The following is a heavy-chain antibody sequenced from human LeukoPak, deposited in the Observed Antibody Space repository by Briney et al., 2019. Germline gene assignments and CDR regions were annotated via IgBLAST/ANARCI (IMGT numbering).Heavy chain of an antibody. CDR2: ISDSGGS. Sequence: SETLSLTCSVSGGSVSSCISYWSWIRQPPGEGLEWIAYISDSGGSDYNPSLRGRVTISLDTSKNQFSLRLTSVTAADTAVYYCAGETGSREAFDIWGQGTMVTVSS. J-gene: IGHJ3*02. D-gene: IGHD1-26*01. V-gene: IGHV4-61*01. CDR3: AGETGSREAFDI. CDR1: GGSVSSCISY.